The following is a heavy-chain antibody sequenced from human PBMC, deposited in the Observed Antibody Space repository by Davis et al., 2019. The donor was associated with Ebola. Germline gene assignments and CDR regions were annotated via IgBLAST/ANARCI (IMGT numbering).Heavy chain of an antibody. V-gene: IGHV3-48*04. CDR1: GFTFSSYS. CDR3: TRNGQIGNFYYYFMGV. J-gene: IGHJ6*03. CDR2: ISGDGRTT. Sequence: GESLKISCAASGFTFSSYSMNWVRQTPGRGLEWLAYISGDGRTTHYSDSVKGRFTISRDSDRNSLYLQMNSLRGEDSGVYYCTRNGQIGNFYYYFMGVWGNGTTVIVSS. D-gene: IGHD1-1*01.